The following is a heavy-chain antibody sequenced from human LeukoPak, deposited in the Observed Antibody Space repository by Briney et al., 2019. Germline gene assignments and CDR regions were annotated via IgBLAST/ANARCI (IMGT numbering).Heavy chain of an antibody. CDR2: IYSGGGT. CDR1: GGSLTSGSYY. D-gene: IGHD1-26*01. Sequence: SETLSLTCTVSGGSLTSGSYYWAWIRQPPGKGLEWIGSIYSGGGTFYHPSLRTRVTISVDTSQKQFSLKLSSVTAADTAVYYCARQRGRIVGATIMEYWGQGTLVTVSS. J-gene: IGHJ4*02. CDR3: ARQRGRIVGATIMEY. V-gene: IGHV4-39*01.